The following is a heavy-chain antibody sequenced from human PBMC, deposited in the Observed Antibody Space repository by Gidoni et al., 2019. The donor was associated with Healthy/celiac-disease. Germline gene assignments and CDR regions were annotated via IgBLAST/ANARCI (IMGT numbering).Heavy chain of an antibody. J-gene: IGHJ3*02. CDR1: GFTFSSYS. D-gene: IGHD4-17*01. CDR2: ISSSSSYI. CDR3: ARVLSTVTTPDAFDI. V-gene: IGHV3-21*01. Sequence: EVQLVESGGGLVKPGGSLRLSCAASGFTFSSYSMNWVRQAPGKGLEWVSSISSSSSYIYYADSVKGRFTISRDNAKNSLYLQMNSLRAEDTAVYYCARVLSTVTTPDAFDIWGQGTMVTVSS.